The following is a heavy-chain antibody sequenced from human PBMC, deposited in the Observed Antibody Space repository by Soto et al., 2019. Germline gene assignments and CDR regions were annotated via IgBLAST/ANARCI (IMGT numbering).Heavy chain of an antibody. J-gene: IGHJ3*02. CDR3: ARGGEVGVAGSAAFDM. CDR1: GYTVTTHY. Sequence: QVQLVQSGAEVKKPGASVKISCTASGYTVTTHYMHWVRQAPGRGLEWMGAINPGSGAAKYTQTFQARVTMTSETSTNTVYMEMSALRSEDAAVFYCARGGEVGVAGSAAFDMWGQGTMVTVSS. CDR2: INPGSGAA. D-gene: IGHD3-3*01. V-gene: IGHV1-46*01.